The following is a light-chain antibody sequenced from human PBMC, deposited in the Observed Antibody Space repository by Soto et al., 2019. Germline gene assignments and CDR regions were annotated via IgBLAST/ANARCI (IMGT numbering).Light chain of an antibody. J-gene: IGKJ4*02. V-gene: IGKV1-39*01. CDR2: GAF. CDR3: QQTYRPPFT. CDR1: HTFSSF. Sequence: DIQMTQSPSSLSASVGDRVTITCRASHTFSSFLNWYQQQRGKPPTLQIYGAFNLRSGVPSRFAGSGGGAEFRLILSSLQPGDCAPYYCQQTYRPPFTFGYWTSLELK.